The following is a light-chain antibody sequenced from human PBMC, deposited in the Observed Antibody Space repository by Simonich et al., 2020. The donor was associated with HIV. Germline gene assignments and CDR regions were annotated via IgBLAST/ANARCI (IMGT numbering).Light chain of an antibody. CDR1: QSISSG. J-gene: IGKJ4*01. Sequence: DIQMTQSPSTLSASVGDRVTITCRASQSISSGLAWYQQKPGQAPKLLIYKASSLESGVPSRFSGRGSGTEFTLTISSLQPEDFATYYCQQYYSNTLTFGGGTKVGIK. CDR2: KAS. CDR3: QQYYSNTLT. V-gene: IGKV1-5*03.